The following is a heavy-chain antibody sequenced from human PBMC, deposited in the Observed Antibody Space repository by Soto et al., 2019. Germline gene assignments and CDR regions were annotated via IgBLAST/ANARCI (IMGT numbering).Heavy chain of an antibody. CDR3: ARGYYYGSGRPPPGGMDV. V-gene: IGHV1-18*01. D-gene: IGHD3-10*01. J-gene: IGHJ6*02. CDR2: ISTYTGNT. CDR1: GYTFTNYD. Sequence: QVHLVQSGAEVKKPGASVKVSCKASGYTFTNYDINWVRQAPGQGLEWMGWISTYTGNTNYAQKLQGRVTMTTDTPTSTAYMELRSLRSDDTAVYYCARGYYYGSGRPPPGGMDVWGQGTTVTVSS.